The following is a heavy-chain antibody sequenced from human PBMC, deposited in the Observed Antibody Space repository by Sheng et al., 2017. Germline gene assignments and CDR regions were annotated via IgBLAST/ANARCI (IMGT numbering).Heavy chain of an antibody. CDR3: ARGYGSATLPNGANFDC. V-gene: IGHV4-39*07. CDR2: IYYTGSA. CDR1: HGSIRDSNYF. J-gene: IGHJ4*02. Sequence: QLQLQESGPGLVKTSETLSLTCIVSHGSIRDSNYFWGWIRQPPGKGLEWVGSIYYTGSAYYNPSLKSRVSISIDTSKNQFSLRLSSVTATDTAIYYCARGYGSATLPNGANFDCWRQATLITV. D-gene: IGHD3-10*01.